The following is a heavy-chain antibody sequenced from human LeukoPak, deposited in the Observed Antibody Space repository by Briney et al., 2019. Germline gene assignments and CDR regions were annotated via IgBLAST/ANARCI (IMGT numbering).Heavy chain of an antibody. J-gene: IGHJ4*02. CDR3: ARGSGVHV. Sequence: GGSLRLSCEASGFTFRTHSMNWVRQAPGMGLEWVSAITKSSTYVYYADSVKGRFTISRDNANNSLFLQMNNLGVDDTGVYYCARGSGVHVWGQGTLVLVSS. D-gene: IGHD3-10*01. CDR2: ITKSSTYV. CDR1: GFTFRTHS. V-gene: IGHV3-21*04.